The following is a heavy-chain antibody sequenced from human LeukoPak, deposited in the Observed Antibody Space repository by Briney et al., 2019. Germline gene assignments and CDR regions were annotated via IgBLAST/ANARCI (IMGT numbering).Heavy chain of an antibody. CDR2: LSYTGTN. V-gene: IGHV4-39*01. D-gene: IGHD5-18*01. J-gene: IGHJ4*02. CDR1: GGSITSNSYS. CDR3: ARLRGGVQLWGG. Sequence: SETLSLTCTVSGGSITSNSYSWGWIRQPPGKGLQWIVTLSYTGTNYYNPSLKSRVTMPVDTSKNQLSLKLSSVTAADTAVYYCARLRGGVQLWGGWGQGTLVTVSS.